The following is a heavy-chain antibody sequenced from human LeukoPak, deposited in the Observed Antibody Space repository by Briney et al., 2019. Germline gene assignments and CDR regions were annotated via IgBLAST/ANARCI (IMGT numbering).Heavy chain of an antibody. CDR2: ISGSGGNT. Sequence: PGGSLRLSCAASGFTFSSDTMTCVRQAPGKGLEWVSGISGSGGNTYYTDSVRGRLSISRDNSKNTLYLQVNSLRAEDTAVYYCAKGRTEGGTLALDYWGQGTLVTVSS. D-gene: IGHD6-19*01. J-gene: IGHJ4*02. CDR3: AKGRTEGGTLALDY. V-gene: IGHV3-23*01. CDR1: GFTFSSDT.